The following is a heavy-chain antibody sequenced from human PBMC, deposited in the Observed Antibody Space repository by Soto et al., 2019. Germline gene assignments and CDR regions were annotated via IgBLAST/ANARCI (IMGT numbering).Heavy chain of an antibody. CDR3: ARGGWRHIDY. CDR2: IYYSGST. D-gene: IGHD3-3*01. V-gene: IGHV4-59*08. Sequence: QVQLQESGPGLAKPSETLSLTCTVSGGSISTYYWSWIRQPPGKGLEWIGYIYYSGSTNYNPSLKIRVTISVDTSKNQFSLMLSSVTAADTAVYYCARGGWRHIDYWGQGTLVTVSS. J-gene: IGHJ4*02. CDR1: GGSISTYY.